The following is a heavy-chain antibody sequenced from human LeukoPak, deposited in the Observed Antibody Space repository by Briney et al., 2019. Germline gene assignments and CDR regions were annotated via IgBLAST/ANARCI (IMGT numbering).Heavy chain of an antibody. V-gene: IGHV3-23*01. CDR2: ISGSGGST. J-gene: IGHJ3*02. Sequence: AGGSLRLSCAASGFTFSSYAMSWVRQAPGKGLEWVSAISGSGGSTYYADSVKGRFTISRDNSKNTLYLQMNSLRAEDTAVYYCAKGGDYGYAFDIWGQGTMVTVSS. CDR1: GFTFSSYA. D-gene: IGHD4-17*01. CDR3: AKGGDYGYAFDI.